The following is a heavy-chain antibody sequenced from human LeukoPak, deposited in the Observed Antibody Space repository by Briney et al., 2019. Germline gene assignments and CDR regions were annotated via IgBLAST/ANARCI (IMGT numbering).Heavy chain of an antibody. CDR2: ISYNGNT. V-gene: IGHV4-38-2*02. D-gene: IGHD6-19*01. CDR1: GDSMSIGYY. CDR3: ARSFSSGRPAYFLH. Sequence: SETLSLTCTVSGDSMSIGYYWGWIRQPPGTGLEWIGTISYNGNTYYNPSLKTRVTISVDTSKNQFSLKLTSVTAADTAVYFCARSFSSGRPAYFLHWGQGTLATVSS. J-gene: IGHJ1*01.